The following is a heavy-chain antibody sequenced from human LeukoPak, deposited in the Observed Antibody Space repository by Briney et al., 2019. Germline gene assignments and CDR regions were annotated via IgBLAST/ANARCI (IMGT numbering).Heavy chain of an antibody. CDR1: VFTFSIYS. J-gene: IGHJ4*02. Sequence: GGSLRLFCGSSVFTFSIYSMSGVREARGKGLEGGSAFGRSGGRTTYADSVKSRFTISRDNSKNTLFLQMNSLRAEDTPVYYCAKDRWSSTSCYLFDYWGQGTLVTVSS. CDR2: FGRSGGRT. V-gene: IGHV3-23*01. D-gene: IGHD2-2*01. CDR3: AKDRWSSTSCYLFDY.